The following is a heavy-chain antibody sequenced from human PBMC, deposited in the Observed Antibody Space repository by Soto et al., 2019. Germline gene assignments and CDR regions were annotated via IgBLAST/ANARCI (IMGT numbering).Heavy chain of an antibody. J-gene: IGHJ4*02. Sequence: EVQLVESGGGSVQPGGSLKLSCSTSGFTFSASHMHWVRQAPGKGLEWVGHMRSKADNYETAYGASVRGRFTVSRDDSKNTAYLQMDSLKAEDTAVYYCARQTVSWHDFWGQGTLVPVSS. CDR1: GFTFSASH. CDR3: ARQTVSWHDF. D-gene: IGHD6-13*01. V-gene: IGHV3-73*01. CDR2: MRSKADNYET.